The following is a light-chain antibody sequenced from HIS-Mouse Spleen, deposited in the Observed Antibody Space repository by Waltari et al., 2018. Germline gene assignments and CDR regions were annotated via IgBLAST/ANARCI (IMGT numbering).Light chain of an antibody. J-gene: IGLJ3*02. V-gene: IGLV2-14*01. CDR2: EVS. Sequence: QSALTQPASVSGSPGQSITISCPGPSSDVGGYNYVPWYQQHPGKAPKLMIYEVSNRPSVASNRFSGSKSGNTASLTISGLQAEDEADYYCSSYTSSSTLEVFGGGTKLTVL. CDR1: SSDVGGYNY. CDR3: SSYTSSSTLEV.